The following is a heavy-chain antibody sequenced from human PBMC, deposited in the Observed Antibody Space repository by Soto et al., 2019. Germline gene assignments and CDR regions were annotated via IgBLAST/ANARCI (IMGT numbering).Heavy chain of an antibody. CDR1: GASVSSGSYY. Sequence: SATLSLTCTVSGASVSSGSYYWSWIRQPPGKGLGWIGFVYYSGSTNYDPSLKSRGTISLDTAKNQFSLKLNSVTAADRAVYHCARGSEGESVGFYYYAMDVGGQGTTVPVSS. D-gene: IGHD1-26*01. CDR3: ARGSEGESVGFYYYAMDV. J-gene: IGHJ6*02. V-gene: IGHV4-61*01. CDR2: VYYSGST.